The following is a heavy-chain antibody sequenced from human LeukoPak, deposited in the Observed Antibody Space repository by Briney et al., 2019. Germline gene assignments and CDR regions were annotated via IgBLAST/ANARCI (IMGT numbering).Heavy chain of an antibody. CDR2: ISSSSSYI. J-gene: IGHJ6*02. CDR1: GFTLSSYS. Sequence: GGSLRLSCAASGFTLSSYSMNWVRQAPGKGLEWVSSISSSSSYIYYADSVKGRFTISRDNAKNSLYLQMNSLRAEDTAVYYCAAQDYDFWSGYYYYGMDVWGQGTTVTVSS. V-gene: IGHV3-21*01. D-gene: IGHD3-3*01. CDR3: AAQDYDFWSGYYYYGMDV.